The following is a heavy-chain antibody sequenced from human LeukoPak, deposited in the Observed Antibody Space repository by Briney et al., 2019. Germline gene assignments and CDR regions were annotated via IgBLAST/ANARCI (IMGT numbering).Heavy chain of an antibody. D-gene: IGHD3-10*01. CDR3: AKEGTPHVSTWYDL. J-gene: IGHJ5*02. CDR1: GVTLSPYG. CDR2: ISYEGGTQ. Sequence: PGGSLRLSCAASGVTLSPYGMHWVRQAPGKGLEWVAVISYEGGTQHYADSVKGRFIISRDNPRNILYLQMNILRTEDTAVYYCAKEGTPHVSTWYDLWGQGTQVIVSS. V-gene: IGHV3-30*18.